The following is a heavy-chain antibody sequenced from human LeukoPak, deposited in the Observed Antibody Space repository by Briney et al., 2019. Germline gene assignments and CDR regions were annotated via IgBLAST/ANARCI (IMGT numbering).Heavy chain of an antibody. D-gene: IGHD1-26*01. J-gene: IGHJ3*02. V-gene: IGHV3-7*01. CDR3: ARESNSGGDAFDI. Sequence: GGSLRLSCAASGFTFSSHYITWVRQAPGKGLEWVANIKQDSSDKFYVDSVRGRFTISRDNARNSLYLHMNSLTAEDTAVYYCARESNSGGDAFDIWGQGTMVTVSS. CDR2: IKQDSSDK. CDR1: GFTFSSHY.